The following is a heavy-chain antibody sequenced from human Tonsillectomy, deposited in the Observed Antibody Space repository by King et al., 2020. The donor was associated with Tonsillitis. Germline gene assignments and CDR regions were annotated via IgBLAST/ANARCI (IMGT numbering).Heavy chain of an antibody. Sequence: VQLVESGGGLVQPGGSLRLSCAASGFTFSRFWMSWVRQAPGKGLEWVASIKEDGSEKYYVDSVKGRFTISRDNAKNSLYLQMNSLIAEDTAVYYCARDYYTYTTMDPGMDVWGQGTTVTVSS. D-gene: IGHD5-18*01. CDR2: IKEDGSEK. CDR1: GFTFSRFW. V-gene: IGHV3-7*01. CDR3: ARDYYTYTTMDPGMDV. J-gene: IGHJ6*02.